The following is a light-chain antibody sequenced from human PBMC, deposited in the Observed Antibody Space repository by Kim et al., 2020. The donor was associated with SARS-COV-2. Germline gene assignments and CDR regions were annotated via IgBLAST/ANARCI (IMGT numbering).Light chain of an antibody. J-gene: IGKJ2*01. Sequence: ASLGDRVTITCQASQDISTYLSWYQQKPGRAPKLLIYDASNLETGVPSRFRGRGSGTDFTFTISGLQPEDIGTYYCQQYDDLPYTFGQGTKLEI. CDR3: QQYDDLPYT. CDR2: DAS. CDR1: QDISTY. V-gene: IGKV1-33*01.